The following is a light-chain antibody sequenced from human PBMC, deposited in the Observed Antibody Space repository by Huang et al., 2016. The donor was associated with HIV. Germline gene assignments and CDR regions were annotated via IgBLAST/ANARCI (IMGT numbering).Light chain of an antibody. V-gene: IGKV2-24*01. CDR2: KFS. CDR3: MQGTQSPPWT. CDR1: QSLVHSVGNTY. Sequence: DIVMTQSLLSSPVTLGQPASISCRSSQSLVHSVGNTYLSWLQQRPGQPPRLLIYKFSNRFSGVPDRFSGSGAGTNFTLKIGRVEAEDVGIYYCMQGTQSPPWTFGQGTGLDIK. J-gene: IGKJ1*01.